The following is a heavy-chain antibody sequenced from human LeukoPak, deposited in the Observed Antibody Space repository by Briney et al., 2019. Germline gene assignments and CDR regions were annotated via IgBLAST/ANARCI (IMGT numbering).Heavy chain of an antibody. CDR1: GFTFSSYG. CDR3: ASRYSSSSETYYYYYMDV. V-gene: IGHV3-7*01. J-gene: IGHJ6*03. CDR2: IKQDGSEK. D-gene: IGHD6-6*01. Sequence: PGRSLRLSCAASGFTFSSYGMHWVRQAPGKGLGWVANIKQDGSEKYYVDSVKGRFTISRDNAKNSLYLQMNSLRAEDTAVYYCASRYSSSSETYYYYYMDVWGKGTTVTVSS.